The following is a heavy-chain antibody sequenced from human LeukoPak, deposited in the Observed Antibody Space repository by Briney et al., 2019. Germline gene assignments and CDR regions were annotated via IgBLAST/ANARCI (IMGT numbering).Heavy chain of an antibody. D-gene: IGHD3-22*01. CDR1: GYTFTSYA. J-gene: IGHJ5*02. Sequence: ASVKVSCKASGYTFTSYAMHWVRQAPGQRLEWMGWISAYNGNTNYAQKLQGRVTMTTDTSTSTAYMELRSLRSDDTAVYYCARDQGSSGYYYAWGQGTLVSVSS. CDR2: ISAYNGNT. V-gene: IGHV1-18*01. CDR3: ARDQGSSGYYYA.